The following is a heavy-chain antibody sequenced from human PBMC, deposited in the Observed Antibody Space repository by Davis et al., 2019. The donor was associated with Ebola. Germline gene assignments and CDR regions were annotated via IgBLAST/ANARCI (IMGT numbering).Heavy chain of an antibody. CDR2: VSDTGGRT. J-gene: IGHJ5*02. CDR3: AKDRMVLGA. V-gene: IGHV3-23*01. Sequence: PGGSLCLSCAASGFTFSSYAMSWVRQAPGKGLEWVSAVSDTGGRTYYADSVKGRFTISRDNSKNTLYLQMNSLRAEDTALYYCAKDRMVLGAWGQGTLITVSS. D-gene: IGHD3-16*01. CDR1: GFTFSSYA.